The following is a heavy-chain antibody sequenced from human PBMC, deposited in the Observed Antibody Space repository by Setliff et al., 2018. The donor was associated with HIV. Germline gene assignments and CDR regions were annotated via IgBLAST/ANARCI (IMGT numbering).Heavy chain of an antibody. V-gene: IGHV1-18*01. D-gene: IGHD6-19*01. CDR1: GYTFTSYG. CDR2: ISAYNGYT. Sequence: GASVKVSCKASGYTFTSYGITWVRQAPGQGLEWMGWISAYNGYTNYAQKLQGRVTMTTDTSTSTAYMELRSLRSHGTAVYYCARFIAVAGRFDYWGQGTLVTVSS. J-gene: IGHJ4*02. CDR3: ARFIAVAGRFDY.